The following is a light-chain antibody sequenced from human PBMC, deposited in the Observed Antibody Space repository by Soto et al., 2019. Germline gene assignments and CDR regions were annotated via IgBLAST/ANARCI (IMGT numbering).Light chain of an antibody. CDR1: SSDVGAYND. Sequence: QSALTQPPSASGTPGQSVTISCTGTSSDVGAYNDVSWYQQHAGKAPKLVIYEVTQRPSGVPDRFSGSKSANTASLTVSGLQAEDEADYYCSSFASSNTWVFGGGTKVTVL. CDR2: EVT. J-gene: IGLJ3*02. CDR3: SSFASSNTWV. V-gene: IGLV2-8*01.